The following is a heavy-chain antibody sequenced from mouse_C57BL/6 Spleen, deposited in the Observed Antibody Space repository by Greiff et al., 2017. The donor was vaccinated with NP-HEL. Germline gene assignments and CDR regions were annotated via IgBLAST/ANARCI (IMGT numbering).Heavy chain of an antibody. D-gene: IGHD1-1*01. J-gene: IGHJ2*01. CDR1: GYAFSSSW. CDR3: ARGSSFFDY. V-gene: IGHV1-82*01. CDR2: LYPGDGDT. Sequence: VQLQESGPELVKPGASVKISCKASGYAFSSSWMNWVKQRPGKGLEWIGRLYPGDGDTNYNGKFKGKATLTADKSSSTAYMQLSSLTSEDSAVYFCARGSSFFDYWGQGTTLTVSS.